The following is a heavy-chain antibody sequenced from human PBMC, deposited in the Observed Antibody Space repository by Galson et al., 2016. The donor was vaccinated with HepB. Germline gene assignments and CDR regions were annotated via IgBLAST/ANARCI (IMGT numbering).Heavy chain of an antibody. D-gene: IGHD3-10*01. J-gene: IGHJ4*02. CDR3: ASDRLVRADY. CDR2: ISGGDYST. CDR1: GFSFSDYG. Sequence: SLRLSCAASGFSFSDYGMSWVRQAPGKGLEWVSTISGGDYSTYYADSVKGRFTISRDNSKNTLDLQMNSLRAEDTAIYYCASDRLVRADYWGQGTLVTVS. V-gene: IGHV3-23*01.